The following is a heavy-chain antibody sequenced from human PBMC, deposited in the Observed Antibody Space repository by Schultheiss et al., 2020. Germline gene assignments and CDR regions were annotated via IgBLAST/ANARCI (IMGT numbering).Heavy chain of an antibody. CDR3: AKGDCVGHGDCSFDC. V-gene: IGHV4-59*01. J-gene: IGHJ4*02. CDR1: GGSISSYY. D-gene: IGHD2-21*02. Sequence: SETLSLTCTVSGGSISSYYWSWIRQPPGKGLEWIGYIYYSGSTNYNPSLKSRVTISVDASKNQFSLKLSSVTAADTAVYYCAKGDCVGHGDCSFDCWGQGTLVTVSS. CDR2: IYYSGST.